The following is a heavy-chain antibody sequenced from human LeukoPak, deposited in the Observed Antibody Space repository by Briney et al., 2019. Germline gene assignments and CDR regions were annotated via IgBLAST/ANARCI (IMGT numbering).Heavy chain of an antibody. CDR3: TRAFVRSPDY. V-gene: IGHV3-49*04. J-gene: IGHJ4*02. CDR1: GFTFGDYA. D-gene: IGHD3-16*01. Sequence: GRSLRLPCTASGFTFGDYAMSWVRQAPGEGREWVGFIRSRAYGGTTEYPASAKRRFTISRDDSKSIAYLQMNSLKTEDTAVYYCTRAFVRSPDYWGQGTLVTVSS. CDR2: IRSRAYGGTT.